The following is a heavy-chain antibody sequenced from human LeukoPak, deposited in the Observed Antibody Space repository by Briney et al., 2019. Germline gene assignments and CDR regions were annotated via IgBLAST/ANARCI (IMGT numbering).Heavy chain of an antibody. CDR1: EYSFINYW. V-gene: IGHV5-51*01. D-gene: IGHD1-26*01. CDR2: IYPGDSDT. J-gene: IGHJ3*02. CDR3: ARLSGSYYSAFDI. Sequence: GESLKISCRGSEYSFINYWIGWVRHMPGKGLEWMAIIYPGDSDTRYDPSFKGQVTISADTSINTAYLKWSSLKDSDTAMYYCARLSGSYYSAFDIWGQRTMVTASS.